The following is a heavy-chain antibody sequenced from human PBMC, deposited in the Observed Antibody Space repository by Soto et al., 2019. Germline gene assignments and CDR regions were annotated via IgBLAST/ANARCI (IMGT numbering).Heavy chain of an antibody. CDR2: IIPIFGTA. CDR3: ARNTLTMVRGVIIDGWFDP. D-gene: IGHD3-10*01. CDR1: GGTFSSYA. V-gene: IGHV1-69*13. J-gene: IGHJ5*02. Sequence: ASVKVSCKASGGTFSSYAISWVRQAPGQGLEWMGGIIPIFGTANYAQKFQGRVTITADESTSTAYMELSSLRSEDTAVYYCARNTLTMVRGVIIDGWFDPWGQGTLVTVSS.